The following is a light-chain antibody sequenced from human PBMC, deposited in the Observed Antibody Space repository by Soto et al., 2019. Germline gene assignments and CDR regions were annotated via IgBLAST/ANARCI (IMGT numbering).Light chain of an antibody. CDR1: SSDVGGYKY. V-gene: IGLV2-11*01. CDR2: GVS. J-gene: IGLJ1*01. CDR3: CSYAGGPEV. Sequence: QPVLTQPRSVSGSPGQSVTISCTGTSSDVGGYKYVSWYQQKPGKAPKLIIYGVSRWPSGVPNRFSGSKSGNRASLTISGLQAEDEGDYYCCSYAGGPEVFGTGTKLTVL.